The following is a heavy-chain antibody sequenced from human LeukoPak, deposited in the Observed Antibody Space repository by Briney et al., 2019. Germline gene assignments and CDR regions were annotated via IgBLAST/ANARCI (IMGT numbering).Heavy chain of an antibody. J-gene: IGHJ4*02. CDR3: ARLIQAQPDY. D-gene: IGHD5-18*01. V-gene: IGHV1-2*02. CDR2: INPNIGGT. Sequence: ASVKVSCKASGYTFTGYYVHWVRQAPGQGLEWMGCINPNIGGTNYAQKFQGRVTLTRDTSISTAYMELSSLRSDDTAVYYCARLIQAQPDYWGQGSLVTVSS. CDR1: GYTFTGYY.